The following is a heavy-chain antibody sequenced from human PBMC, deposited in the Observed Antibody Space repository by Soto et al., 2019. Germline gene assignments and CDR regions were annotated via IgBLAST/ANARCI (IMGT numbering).Heavy chain of an antibody. CDR1: GGTFSSYA. Sequence: VASVKVSCKASGGTFSSYAISWVRQAPGQGLEWMGGIIPIFGTANYAQKFQGRVTITADESTSTAYMELSSLRSEDTAVYYCARGRVNYDFWSGYSSFDYWGQGTLVTVSS. V-gene: IGHV1-69*13. D-gene: IGHD3-3*01. J-gene: IGHJ4*02. CDR3: ARGRVNYDFWSGYSSFDY. CDR2: IIPIFGTA.